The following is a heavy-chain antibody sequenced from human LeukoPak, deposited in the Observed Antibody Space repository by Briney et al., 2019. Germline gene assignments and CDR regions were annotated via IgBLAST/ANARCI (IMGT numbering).Heavy chain of an antibody. CDR2: IYTSGST. CDR1: GGSISSYY. CDR3: ASPPLKSNYYYMDV. V-gene: IGHV4-4*07. J-gene: IGHJ6*03. Sequence: SETLSLTCTVSGGSISSYYWSWIRQPAGKGLEWIGRIYTSGSTNYNPSLKSRVTISVDTSKNQFSLKLSSVTAADTAVYYCASPPLKSNYYYMDVWGKGTTATVSS.